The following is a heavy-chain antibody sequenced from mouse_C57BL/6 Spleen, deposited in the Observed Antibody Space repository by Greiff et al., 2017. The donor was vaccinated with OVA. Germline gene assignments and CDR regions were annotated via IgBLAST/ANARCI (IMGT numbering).Heavy chain of an antibody. Sequence: DVMLVESGGGLVKPGGSLKLSCAASGFTFSDYGMHWVRQAPEKGLEWVAYISSGSSTIYYADTVKGRFTISRDNAKNTLFLQMTSLRSEDTAMYYCARDSYYYGSSSYAMDYWGQGTSVTVSS. CDR1: GFTFSDYG. V-gene: IGHV5-17*01. CDR2: ISSGSSTI. CDR3: ARDSYYYGSSSYAMDY. J-gene: IGHJ4*01. D-gene: IGHD1-1*01.